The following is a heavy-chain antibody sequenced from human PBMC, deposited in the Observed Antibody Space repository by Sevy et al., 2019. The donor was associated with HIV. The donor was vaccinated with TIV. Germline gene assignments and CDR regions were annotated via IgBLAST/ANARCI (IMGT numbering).Heavy chain of an antibody. V-gene: IGHV4-59*01. CDR2: IYYNGRT. J-gene: IGHJ6*02. CDR3: ARSLADYYYGMDV. Sequence: SETLSLTCTVSGASISSYYWSWIRQPPGEGLEWVGYIYYNGRTNYNPSLKSRVTISVDTSKNQFSLKLISVTAADTAVYYCARSLADYYYGMDVWGQGTTVTVSS. CDR1: GASISSYY.